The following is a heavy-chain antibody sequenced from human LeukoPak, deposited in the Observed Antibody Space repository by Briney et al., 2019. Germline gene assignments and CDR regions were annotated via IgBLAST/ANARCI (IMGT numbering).Heavy chain of an antibody. CDR1: GFTFSSYS. Sequence: GGSLRLSCAASGFTFSSYSMNWVRQAPGKGLEWVSSISSSSSYIYYADSVKGRFTISRDNAKSSLFLQMNNLRVEDTAIYYCAKASWVSSTDAVRWGQGTLVTVSS. D-gene: IGHD3-16*01. CDR2: ISSSSSYI. CDR3: AKASWVSSTDAVR. V-gene: IGHV3-21*04. J-gene: IGHJ4*02.